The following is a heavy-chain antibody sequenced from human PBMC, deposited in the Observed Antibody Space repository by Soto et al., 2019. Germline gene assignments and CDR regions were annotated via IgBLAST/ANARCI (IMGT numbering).Heavy chain of an antibody. CDR1: GFTFSSYA. D-gene: IGHD2-2*03. Sequence: PGGSLRLSCAASGFTFSSYAMSWVRQAPGKGLEWVSAISGSGGSTYYADSVKGRFTISRDNSKNTLYLQMNSLRAEDTAVYYCAKTTMDIVVVPAQRWGYYYYMDVWGKGTTVTVSS. V-gene: IGHV3-23*01. J-gene: IGHJ6*03. CDR3: AKTTMDIVVVPAQRWGYYYYMDV. CDR2: ISGSGGST.